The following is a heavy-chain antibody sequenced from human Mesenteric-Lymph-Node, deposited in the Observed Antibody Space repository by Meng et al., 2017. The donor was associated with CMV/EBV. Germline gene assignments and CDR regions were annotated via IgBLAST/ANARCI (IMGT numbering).Heavy chain of an antibody. J-gene: IGHJ4*02. CDR1: GYSFTSYL. CDR3: ARDSSGVVTAVDY. D-gene: IGHD3-3*01. Sequence: ASVKVSCKASGYSFTSYLISWVRQAPGVGLEWMGWISGYNGNTNYAQKFQGRVTTTTDTSTSTAYMEMRSLRSDDTAVYYCARDSSGVVTAVDYWGQGTLVTVSS. V-gene: IGHV1-18*01. CDR2: ISGYNGNT.